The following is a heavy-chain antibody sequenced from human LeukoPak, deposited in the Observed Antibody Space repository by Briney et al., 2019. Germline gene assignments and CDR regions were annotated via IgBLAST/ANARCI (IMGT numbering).Heavy chain of an antibody. V-gene: IGHV4-4*02. CDR2: SSHDGHT. J-gene: IGHJ3*02. D-gene: IGHD2-15*01. CDR3: ARDLRQWVASPDAFDI. Sequence: PSETLSLTCAVSGGSISINTWWSWVRQPPGKGLEWIGESSHDGHTNYNPSLKSRVTISVDKSRNTFSLKLNSVTAADTAMYYCARDLRQWVASPDAFDIWGQGTMVTVSS. CDR1: GGSISINTW.